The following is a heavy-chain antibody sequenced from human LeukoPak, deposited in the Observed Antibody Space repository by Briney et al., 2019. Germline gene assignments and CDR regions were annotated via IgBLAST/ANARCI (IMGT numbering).Heavy chain of an antibody. V-gene: IGHV1-69*05. J-gene: IGHJ3*02. Sequence: SVKVSCKASGYTFTGYYMHWVRQAPGQGLEWMGGIIPIFGTANYAQKFQGRVTITTDESTSTAYMELSSLRSEDTAVYYCARASAEFYYDSSGYYFGAFDIWGQGTMVTVSS. CDR2: IIPIFGTA. CDR3: ARASAEFYYDSSGYYFGAFDI. CDR1: GYTFTGYY. D-gene: IGHD3-22*01.